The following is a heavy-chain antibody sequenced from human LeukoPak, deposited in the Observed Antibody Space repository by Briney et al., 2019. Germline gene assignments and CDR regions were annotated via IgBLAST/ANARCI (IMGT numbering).Heavy chain of an antibody. CDR1: GFTFSNTW. D-gene: IGHD4-17*01. CDR2: IKRIIDGGTT. Sequence: PGVSLRLSCAASGFTFSNTWMNWVRQAPGKGLEWVGRIKRIIDGGTTDYAAPVKGRFTVSRDDSINTLYLQMSSLKTEDTAVYYCAAQGGSGDLRYWGQGTLVTVSS. V-gene: IGHV3-15*01. CDR3: AAQGGSGDLRY. J-gene: IGHJ4*02.